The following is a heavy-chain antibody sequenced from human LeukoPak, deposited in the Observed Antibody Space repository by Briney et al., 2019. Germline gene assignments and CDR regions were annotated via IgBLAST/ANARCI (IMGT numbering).Heavy chain of an antibody. D-gene: IGHD2-15*01. CDR3: ARNRGAVAAKGDWFDP. CDR1: GGSFSGYY. J-gene: IGHJ5*02. V-gene: IGHV4-34*01. Sequence: KPSETLSLTCAVYGGSFSGYYWSWIRQPPGKGLEWIGEINHSGSTNYNPSLKSRVTISVDTSKNQFSLKLSSVTAADTAVYYCARNRGAVAAKGDWFDPWGQGTLVTVSS. CDR2: INHSGST.